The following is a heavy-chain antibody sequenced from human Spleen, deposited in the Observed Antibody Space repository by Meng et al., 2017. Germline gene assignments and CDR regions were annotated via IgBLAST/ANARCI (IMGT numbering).Heavy chain of an antibody. CDR3: ARFAASHGSGRYFVFGFGDY. CDR1: GYLFTNYW. CDR2: IYPGDSDT. V-gene: IGHV5-51*01. Sequence: GESLKISCKASGYLFTNYWIGWVRQMPGKGLEWMGIIYPGDSDTRYSPSFRGQVTISADKSISTAYLQWSSLEASDPAMYYCARFAASHGSGRYFVFGFGDYWGRGSLVTVSS. D-gene: IGHD3-10*01. J-gene: IGHJ4*02.